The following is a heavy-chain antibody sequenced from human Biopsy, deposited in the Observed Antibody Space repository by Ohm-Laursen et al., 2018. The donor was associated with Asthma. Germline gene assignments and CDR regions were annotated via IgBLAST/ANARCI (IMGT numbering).Heavy chain of an antibody. J-gene: IGHJ4*02. Sequence: SLRLSCAASGFAVSRDHMFWVRQAPGKGLEWVSVIYSGGTSHTADSVRGRFTISRDNSKHTMYLHMNSLRGDDTAIYYCGKDSSEVEAADEYWGQGTPVTVSS. CDR1: GFAVSRDH. CDR2: IYSGGTS. D-gene: IGHD2-15*01. CDR3: GKDSSEVEAADEY. V-gene: IGHV3-53*01.